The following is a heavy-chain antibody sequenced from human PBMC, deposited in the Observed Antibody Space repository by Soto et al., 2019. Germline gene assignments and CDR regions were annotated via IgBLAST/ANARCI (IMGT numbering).Heavy chain of an antibody. CDR3: ARDTRMVRGIAYYYYYGMDL. CDR1: GCSVSSGSSY. CDR2: ISYTGST. V-gene: IGHV4-61*01. D-gene: IGHD3-10*01. J-gene: IGHJ6*02. Sequence: PSETLSLTCSVSGCSVSSGSSYWTWIRQPPGKGLEWIGYISYTGSTSYNPSLKSRVTISVDTSKTQFSLRLSSVTAADTAVYYCARDTRMVRGIAYYYYYGMDLWGQGTTVTVSS.